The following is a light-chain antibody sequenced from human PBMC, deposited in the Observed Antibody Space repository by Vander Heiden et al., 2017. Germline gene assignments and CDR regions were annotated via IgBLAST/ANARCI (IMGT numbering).Light chain of an antibody. CDR2: EGG. CDR3: QVWDSSSDHVV. V-gene: IGLV3-21*02. Sequence: SYVLTQPPSVSVAPGQTARITCGGNNIRSKSVYWYQQKPGQAPVLVVDEGGDRPSGIPERFSGSNSENTATLTISRVEAGDEADYYCQVWDSSSDHVVFGGGTKVTVL. CDR1: NIRSKS. J-gene: IGLJ2*01.